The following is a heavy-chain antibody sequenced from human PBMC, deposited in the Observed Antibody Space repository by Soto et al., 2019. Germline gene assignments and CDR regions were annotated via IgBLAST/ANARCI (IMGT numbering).Heavy chain of an antibody. J-gene: IGHJ4*01. CDR3: ATSGYNYGPFDY. CDR1: GDTFKNYA. CDR2: IIPIFGKT. Sequence: QVQLVQSGAEVRKPGSSVKVSCRASGDTFKNYAISWVRQAPGQGLEGMGGIIPIFGKTDYAQTFHGRVTINGEESTYPAHMELRGLGSDDTALYYCATSGYNYGPFDYWGRGLLVTVSS. V-gene: IGHV1-69*01. D-gene: IGHD2-15*01.